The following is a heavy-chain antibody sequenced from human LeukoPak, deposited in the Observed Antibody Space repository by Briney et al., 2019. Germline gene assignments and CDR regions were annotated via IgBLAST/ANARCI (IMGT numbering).Heavy chain of an antibody. Sequence: SETLSLTCAVYGGSFSGYYWSWIRQPPGKGLEWIGEINHSGSTNYNPSLKSRVTISVDMSKNQFSLKLSSVTAADTAVYYCARDQSDYGMDVWGQGTTVTVSS. CDR1: GGSFSGYY. CDR3: ARDQSDYGMDV. V-gene: IGHV4-34*01. J-gene: IGHJ6*02. CDR2: INHSGST.